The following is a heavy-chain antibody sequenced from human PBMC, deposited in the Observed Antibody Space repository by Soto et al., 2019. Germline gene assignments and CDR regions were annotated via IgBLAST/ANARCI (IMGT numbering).Heavy chain of an antibody. V-gene: IGHV4-4*02. CDR2: IHHSGST. Sequence: QVQLQESGPGLVRPSGTVSLPCAVSGLSISSDNWWSWVRQPPGKGLEWIGEIHHSGSTNYYPSLKSRVTMSVVPSKDLFSLTLNSVTAADTAFYYCARDQGSHPGDWGQGTLVSVSS. CDR3: ARDQGSHPGD. D-gene: IGHD6-13*01. J-gene: IGHJ4*02. CDR1: GLSISSDNW.